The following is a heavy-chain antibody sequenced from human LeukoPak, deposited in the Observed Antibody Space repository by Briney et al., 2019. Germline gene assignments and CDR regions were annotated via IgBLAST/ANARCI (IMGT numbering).Heavy chain of an antibody. CDR1: GGSISSYY. D-gene: IGHD3-10*01. CDR3: AISLMVRGVIRRTPDAFDI. J-gene: IGHJ3*02. Sequence: SETLSLTCAVSGGSISSYYWSWIRQPPGKGLEWIGYIYTSGSTNYNPSLKSRVTISVDTSKNQFSLKLSPVTAADTAVYYCAISLMVRGVIRRTPDAFDIWGQGTMVSVSS. V-gene: IGHV4-4*09. CDR2: IYTSGST.